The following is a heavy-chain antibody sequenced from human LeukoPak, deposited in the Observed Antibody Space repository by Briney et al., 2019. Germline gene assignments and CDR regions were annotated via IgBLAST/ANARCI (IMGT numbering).Heavy chain of an antibody. J-gene: IGHJ3*02. Sequence: GGSLRLSCVASGFEFRHYYMSWVRQAPGKGLEWLGDIRPDESNIYKEDVVRGRFTISRDNSKNTLYLQMNSLRVEDTAVYYCAKSLSDTGRTRFDAFDIWGQGTLVTVSS. CDR1: GFEFRHYY. CDR2: IRPDESNI. CDR3: AKSLSDTGRTRFDAFDI. V-gene: IGHV3-7*05. D-gene: IGHD3-3*01.